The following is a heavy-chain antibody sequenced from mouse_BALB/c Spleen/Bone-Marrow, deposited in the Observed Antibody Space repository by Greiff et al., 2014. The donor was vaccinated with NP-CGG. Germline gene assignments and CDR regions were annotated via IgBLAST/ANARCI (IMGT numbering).Heavy chain of an antibody. CDR3: AREKIYGNYLWYFDV. J-gene: IGHJ1*01. CDR1: GYTFTSSW. V-gene: IGHV1S130*01. D-gene: IGHD2-1*01. CDR2: IHPNSGNT. Sequence: QVHVKQSRSVLVRPGASVKLSCKASGYTFTSSWMHWAKQRPGQGLEWIEEIHPNSGNTNYNEKFKGKATLTVDTSSSTAYVDLSSLTSEDSAVYYCAREKIYGNYLWYFDVWGAGTTVTVSS.